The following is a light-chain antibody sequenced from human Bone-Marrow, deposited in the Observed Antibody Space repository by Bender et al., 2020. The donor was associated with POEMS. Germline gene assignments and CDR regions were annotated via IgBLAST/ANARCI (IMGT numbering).Light chain of an antibody. CDR3: SSYTSSGTLV. CDR2: EVS. J-gene: IGLJ2*01. V-gene: IGLV2-14*02. CDR1: SSDVGSYNL. Sequence: QSALTQPASVSGSPGQSFTISCTGTSSDVGSYNLVSWYQHHPGKAPKLMIYEVSKRPSGVSNRFSGSKSGNTASLTISGLQADDEADYYCSSYTSSGTLVFGGGTKVTVL.